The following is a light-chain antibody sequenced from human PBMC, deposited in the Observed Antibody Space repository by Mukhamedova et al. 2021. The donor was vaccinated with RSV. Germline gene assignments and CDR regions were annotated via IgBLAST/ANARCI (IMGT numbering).Light chain of an antibody. CDR2: EVT. Sequence: EVTKRPSGVSNRFSGSKSGNTASLTISGLQAEDEADYFCCSYSGSSTYVFVTGTKVTVL. V-gene: IGLV2-23*02. CDR3: CSYSGSSTYV. J-gene: IGLJ1*01.